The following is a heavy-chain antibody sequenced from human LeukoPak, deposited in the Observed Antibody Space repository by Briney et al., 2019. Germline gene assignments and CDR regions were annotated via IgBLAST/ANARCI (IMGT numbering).Heavy chain of an antibody. CDR1: GYSISSGYY. V-gene: IGHV4-38-2*02. J-gene: IGHJ4*02. Sequence: SETLSLTCAVSGYSISSGYYWGWIRQPPGKGLEWIGSIYHSGSTYYNPSLKSRVTISVDTSKNQFSLKLSSVTAADAAIYYCARERSSSSDYWGPGTLVTVSS. CDR3: ARERSSSSDY. CDR2: IYHSGST. D-gene: IGHD6-6*01.